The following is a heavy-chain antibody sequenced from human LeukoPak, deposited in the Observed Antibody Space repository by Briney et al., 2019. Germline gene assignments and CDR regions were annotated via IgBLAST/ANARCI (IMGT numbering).Heavy chain of an antibody. J-gene: IGHJ4*02. D-gene: IGHD6-19*01. V-gene: IGHV4-4*02. CDR3: ARSVAVTGQFDF. CDR2: VYHAGST. CDR1: GASISSSNW. Sequence: SETLSLTCTVSGASISSSNWWTWVRQLLGEALEWIGEVYHAGSTKYNPSLKSRLTISVDKSNNSFSLSLTSVTAADTAFYYCARSVAVTGQFDFWGQGTLVTVSS.